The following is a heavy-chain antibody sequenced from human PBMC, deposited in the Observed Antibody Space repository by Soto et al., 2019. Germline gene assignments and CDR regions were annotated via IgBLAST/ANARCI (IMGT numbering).Heavy chain of an antibody. Sequence: QVEVVESGGGVVQPGRSLRLSCAAPGFTFSRYGMHWVRQAPGKGLEWVALIWYDGSSEYYADSVKGRFTISRDNSKNTLYLQMNSLRAADTAVYYCARDLDWGYYAMDVLGQGTTVTVSS. CDR3: ARDLDWGYYAMDV. D-gene: IGHD3-16*01. V-gene: IGHV3-33*01. CDR1: GFTFSRYG. CDR2: IWYDGSSE. J-gene: IGHJ6*02.